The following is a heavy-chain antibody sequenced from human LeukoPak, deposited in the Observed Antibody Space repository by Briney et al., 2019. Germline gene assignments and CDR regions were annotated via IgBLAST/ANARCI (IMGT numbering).Heavy chain of an antibody. CDR1: GFTFDDFG. CDR3: ARESTVTTFWFDP. D-gene: IGHD4-17*01. V-gene: IGHV3-20*04. J-gene: IGHJ5*02. CDR2: INWSGGRT. Sequence: GGSLRLSCAASGFTFDDFGMSWVRQAPGKGLEWVSSINWSGGRTGYADSVKGRFIISRDNAKNSLYLQMNSLRAEDTALYYCARESTVTTFWFDPWGQGTLVTVSS.